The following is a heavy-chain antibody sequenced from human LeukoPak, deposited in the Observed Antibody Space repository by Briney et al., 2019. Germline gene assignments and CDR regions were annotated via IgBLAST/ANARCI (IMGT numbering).Heavy chain of an antibody. Sequence: ASVKVSCKVSGYTLTESSMHWVRQAPGKGLEWMGGFDPEDGETIYAQKFQGRVTMTEDTSTDTAYMELSSLRSEDTAVYYCATGVVVPAATIAATGVYWGQGTLVTVSS. CDR1: GYTLTESS. CDR3: ATGVVVPAATIAATGVY. V-gene: IGHV1-24*01. CDR2: FDPEDGET. J-gene: IGHJ4*02. D-gene: IGHD2-2*01.